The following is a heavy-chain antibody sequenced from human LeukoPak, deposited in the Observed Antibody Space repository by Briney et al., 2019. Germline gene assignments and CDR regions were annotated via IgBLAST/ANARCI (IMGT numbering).Heavy chain of an antibody. J-gene: IGHJ6*02. CDR3: ARHQHAGREHYYGMDV. CDR2: IYYNGVT. D-gene: IGHD1-26*01. V-gene: IGHV4-59*08. CDR1: GDSISSSY. Sequence: SETLSLTCTVSGDSISSSYWNWIRQPPGKGLEWIGYIYYNGVTDYSPSLKNRVTISIDTSKNQFSLRLSSVTAADTAVYYCARHQHAGREHYYGMDVWGQGTTVSVSS.